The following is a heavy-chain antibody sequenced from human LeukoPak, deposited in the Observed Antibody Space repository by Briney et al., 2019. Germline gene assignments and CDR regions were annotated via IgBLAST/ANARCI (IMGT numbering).Heavy chain of an antibody. CDR2: INHSGST. D-gene: IGHD6-6*01. CDR3: AREGSSSDPGWFDP. V-gene: IGHV4-34*01. Sequence: SETLSLTCAVYGGSFRGYYWSWIRQPPGKGLEWIGEINHSGSTNYNPSLKSRVTISVDTSKNQFSLKLSSVTAADTAVYYCAREGSSSDPGWFDPWGQGTLVTVSS. J-gene: IGHJ5*02. CDR1: GGSFRGYY.